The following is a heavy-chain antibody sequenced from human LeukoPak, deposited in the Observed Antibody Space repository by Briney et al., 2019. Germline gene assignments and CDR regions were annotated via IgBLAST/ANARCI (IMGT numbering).Heavy chain of an antibody. CDR3: ARASTRRTTVTTFLD. CDR2: IYYSGST. V-gene: IGHV4-59*08. CDR1: GGSISSYY. Sequence: NPSETLSLTCTVSGGSISSYYWSWIRQPPGKGLEWIGYIYYSGSTNYNPSLKSRVTISVDTSKNQFSLKLSSVTAADTAVYYCARASTRRTTVTTFLDWGQGTLVTVSS. J-gene: IGHJ4*02. D-gene: IGHD4-17*01.